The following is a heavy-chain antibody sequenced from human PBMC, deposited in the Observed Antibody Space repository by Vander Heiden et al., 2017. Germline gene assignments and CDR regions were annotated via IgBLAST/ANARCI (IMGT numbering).Heavy chain of an antibody. J-gene: IGHJ4*02. CDR1: GFTFNNYV. D-gene: IGHD6-19*01. Sequence: EVQLLESGGGLVQPGGSLRLSCAASGFTFNNYVMTWVRPTPGKGLEWVSDISGSGDRTHYADSVKGRFIISRDNSKNTLSLQMNSLRAEDTAVYYCAKDIHSSGWYYFDNWGQGTLVTVSS. CDR3: AKDIHSSGWYYFDN. V-gene: IGHV3-23*01. CDR2: ISGSGDRT.